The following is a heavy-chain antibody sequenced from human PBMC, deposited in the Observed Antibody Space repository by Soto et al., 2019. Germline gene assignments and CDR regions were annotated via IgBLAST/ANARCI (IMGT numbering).Heavy chain of an antibody. D-gene: IGHD3-10*01. Sequence: EVQLTESGGGLVQPGGSLRLSCAASGFTFRSSAMSWVRHAPGKGLEWVSAVSGSGANTYYADSVKGRLTIYRDNSDDTLYLQSSSLRHEDTARYYCAKVRLFDDNVYHRAALDVWGQGTMVTVSS. J-gene: IGHJ3*01. CDR1: GFTFRSSA. CDR3: AKVRLFDDNVYHRAALDV. V-gene: IGHV3-23*01. CDR2: VSGSGANT.